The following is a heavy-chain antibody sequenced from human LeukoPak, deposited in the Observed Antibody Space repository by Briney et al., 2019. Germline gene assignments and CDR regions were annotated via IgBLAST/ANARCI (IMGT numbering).Heavy chain of an antibody. Sequence: SETLSLTCTVSGASISGSGYYWGWIRQPPGKGLEWIGNIYDSGSTYYNASLQSRVTISLDTSKNQFSLRLSSVTAADTAMYYRAKSGGYGLDYWGQGTLVTVSS. D-gene: IGHD1-26*01. CDR3: AKSGGYGLDY. V-gene: IGHV4-39*01. J-gene: IGHJ4*02. CDR1: GASISGSGYY. CDR2: IYDSGST.